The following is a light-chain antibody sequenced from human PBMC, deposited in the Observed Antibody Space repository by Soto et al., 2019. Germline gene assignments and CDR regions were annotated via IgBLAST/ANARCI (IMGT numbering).Light chain of an antibody. V-gene: IGKV1-8*01. CDR1: QGISSY. Sequence: AIRMTQSPSSFSASTGDRVTITCRASQGISSYLAWYQQKPGKAPKLLIYAASTLQSGVPSRFSGSGSGTDFTLTISCLQSEDFATYYCQQYDRSPRTFGQGTKV. CDR2: AAS. CDR3: QQYDRSPRT. J-gene: IGKJ1*01.